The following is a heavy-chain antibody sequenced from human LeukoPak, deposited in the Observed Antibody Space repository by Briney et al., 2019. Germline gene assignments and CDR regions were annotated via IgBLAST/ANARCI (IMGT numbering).Heavy chain of an antibody. Sequence: GGSLRLSCAASGFTFSDNAMSWVRQAPGKGLEWVSSISGSGGGTYYADSVKGRFTISRDNSKNTLYLQVNSLGAEDTAVYYCVKNGPVNGWFAEFASWGQGTLVTVSS. CDR2: ISGSGGGT. CDR3: VKNGPVNGWFAEFAS. D-gene: IGHD6-19*01. V-gene: IGHV3-23*01. CDR1: GFTFSDNA. J-gene: IGHJ4*02.